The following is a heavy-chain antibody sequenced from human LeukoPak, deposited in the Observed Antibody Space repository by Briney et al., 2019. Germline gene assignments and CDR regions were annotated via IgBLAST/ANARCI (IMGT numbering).Heavy chain of an antibody. Sequence: DPSETLSLTCTVSGGSMSSCYWSWIRQPPGKGLEWIGYIYYSGSTKYNPSLKSRVTISVDTSKNQFSLKLSSVTAADTAVYYCASGLRIAATGRGYYFDYWGQGTLVTVSS. J-gene: IGHJ4*02. CDR1: GGSMSSCY. CDR3: ASGLRIAATGRGYYFDY. V-gene: IGHV4-59*08. D-gene: IGHD6-13*01. CDR2: IYYSGST.